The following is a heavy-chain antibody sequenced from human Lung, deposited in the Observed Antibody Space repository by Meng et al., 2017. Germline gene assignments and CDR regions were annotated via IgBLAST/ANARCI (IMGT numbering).Heavy chain of an antibody. CDR1: GGSITSSTW. V-gene: IGHV4-4*02. Sequence: QVQLQESGPGLVKPSGTLSLTCAVSGGSITSSTWWSWVRQTPGKGLEWFGEIFHSGSTNYNPPLESRVTISVDKSKNQFSLKMYSVTAADTATYYCARFDISSSGRGDYWGQGILVTVSS. CDR2: IFHSGST. CDR3: ARFDISSSGRGDY. J-gene: IGHJ4*02. D-gene: IGHD1-26*01.